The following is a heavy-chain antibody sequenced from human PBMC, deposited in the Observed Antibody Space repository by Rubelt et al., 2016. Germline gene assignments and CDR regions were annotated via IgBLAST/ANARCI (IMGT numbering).Heavy chain of an antibody. V-gene: IGHV1-46*01. Sequence: RAAGEGLEWIGIINPSGGSTSYAQKFEGRVTVTRDTSSSTVYMEVSSLRDEDTAVYYCARTKYSGSWGLHDYWGQGTLVTVSS. J-gene: IGHJ4*02. CDR2: INPSGGST. D-gene: IGHD1-26*01. CDR3: ARTKYSGSWGLHDY.